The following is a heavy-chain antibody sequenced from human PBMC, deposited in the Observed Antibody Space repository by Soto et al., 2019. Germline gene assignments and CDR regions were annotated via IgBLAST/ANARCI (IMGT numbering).Heavy chain of an antibody. V-gene: IGHV4-39*01. J-gene: IGHJ4*02. CDR2: SYYIGST. CDR3: ASSYGDDVAY. Sequence: QLQLQESGPGLVKPSETLSLTCTVSCGSISSSSYYWGWIRQPSGKGLEWIGSSYYIGSTYYNPSLKSRVTISVDTSKNQFSLKLSSVPAADTAVYYCASSYGDDVAYWGQGTLVTVSS. D-gene: IGHD4-17*01. CDR1: CGSISSSSYY.